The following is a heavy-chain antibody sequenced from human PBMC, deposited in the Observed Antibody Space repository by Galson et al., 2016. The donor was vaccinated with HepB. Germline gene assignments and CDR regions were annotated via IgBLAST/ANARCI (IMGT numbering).Heavy chain of an antibody. V-gene: IGHV1-2*02. J-gene: IGHJ5*01. CDR2: INPNTGDT. Sequence: SVKVSCKASGYIFSGYYLHWVRQAPGQGLEWLGWINPNTGDTNYARKFQARVTMTRDTSINTTYMELFMLTSDDTAVYFCAREDIFVVPSAMAHNWFDSWGQGALVTVSA. CDR1: GYIFSGYY. D-gene: IGHD2-2*01. CDR3: AREDIFVVPSAMAHNWFDS.